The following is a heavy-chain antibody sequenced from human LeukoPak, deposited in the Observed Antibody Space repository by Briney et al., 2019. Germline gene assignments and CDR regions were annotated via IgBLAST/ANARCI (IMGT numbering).Heavy chain of an antibody. CDR2: IYYSGST. Sequence: PSETLSLTCTVSGGSISSSGYYWGWIRQPPGKGLEWIGSIYYSGSTYYNPSLKRRVTISVDTSKNQFSLKLSSVTAADPAVYYCPRHVIVVVPAAIAEIDRWGQGNLVNVSS. V-gene: IGHV4-39*01. CDR1: GGSISSSGYY. D-gene: IGHD2-2*01. CDR3: PRHVIVVVPAAIAEIDR. J-gene: IGHJ5*02.